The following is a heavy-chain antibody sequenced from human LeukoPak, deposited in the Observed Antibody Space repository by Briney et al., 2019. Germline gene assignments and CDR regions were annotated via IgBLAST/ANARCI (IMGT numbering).Heavy chain of an antibody. Sequence: XGSLRLSCAASGVIISSYAMSWVRQAPGKGLEWVSAINGRGDNTYYADFVKGRFTISRDNSKSTVYLQMNSLRTEDTAVYYCAKDRVSPGFNWFDPWGQGTLVTVSS. CDR1: GVIISSYA. D-gene: IGHD2/OR15-2a*01. J-gene: IGHJ5*02. CDR2: INGRGDNT. CDR3: AKDRVSPGFNWFDP. V-gene: IGHV3-23*01.